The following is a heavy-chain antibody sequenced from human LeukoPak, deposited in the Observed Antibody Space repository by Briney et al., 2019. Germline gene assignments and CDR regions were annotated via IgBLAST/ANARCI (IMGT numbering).Heavy chain of an antibody. CDR2: IYHSGTT. CDR3: ARNIVGPRQVDY. D-gene: IGHD1-26*01. CDR1: GGSISSYY. J-gene: IGHJ4*02. Sequence: PSETLSLTFTVSGGSISSYYWSWIRQLPGKGLEWIGYIYHSGTTNYNPSLKSRVTISVDTSKSQFSLKLSSVTAADTAIYYCARNIVGPRQVDYWGQGTLVTVSS. V-gene: IGHV4-59*01.